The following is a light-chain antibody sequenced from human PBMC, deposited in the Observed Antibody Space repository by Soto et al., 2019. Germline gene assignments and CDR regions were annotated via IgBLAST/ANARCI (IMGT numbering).Light chain of an antibody. CDR2: AAS. CDR3: QQTYSSPRT. J-gene: IGKJ1*01. Sequence: DIQMTQSPSSLSASVGDRVTNTCRASQSISTYLNWYQQKLGKAPNLLIFAASSLQSGVPSRFSGSGSGTDFTLTISSLQPEDFATYYCQQTYSSPRTFGQGTTVEIK. CDR1: QSISTY. V-gene: IGKV1-39*01.